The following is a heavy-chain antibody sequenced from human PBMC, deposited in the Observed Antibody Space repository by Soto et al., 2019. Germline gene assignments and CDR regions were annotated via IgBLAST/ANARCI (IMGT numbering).Heavy chain of an antibody. CDR3: ARAFTGDAFDI. CDR2: ISSSSSST. J-gene: IGHJ3*02. V-gene: IGHV3-48*02. CDR1: GFTFSAYN. Sequence: EVQLVESGGGLVQPGGSLRLSCAASGFTFSAYNMNWVRQAPGKGLEWVSYISSSSSSTYYADSVKGRFTISRDNAKNSLYLQMNRLRDEDTAVYYCARAFTGDAFDIWGQGTMVTVSS.